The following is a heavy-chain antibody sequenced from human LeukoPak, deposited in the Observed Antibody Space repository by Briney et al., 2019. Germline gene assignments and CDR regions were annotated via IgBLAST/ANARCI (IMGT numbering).Heavy chain of an antibody. D-gene: IGHD6-13*01. CDR1: GFTFNSYA. Sequence: GGSLRLSCAGSGFTFNSYAMSWVRQAPGKGLEWVSTLSATGLTTYSADSVKGRFTISRDNSKNTLYLQMNSLRAEDTAVYYCAKDRAAAGTRVGFDPWGQGTLVTVSS. CDR2: LSATGLTT. CDR3: AKDRAAAGTRVGFDP. J-gene: IGHJ5*02. V-gene: IGHV3-23*01.